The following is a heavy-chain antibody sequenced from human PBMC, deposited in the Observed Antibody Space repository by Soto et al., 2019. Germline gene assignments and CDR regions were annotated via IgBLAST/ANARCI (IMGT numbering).Heavy chain of an antibody. J-gene: IGHJ4*02. CDR1: GGSLSSYY. V-gene: IGHV4-59*01. CDR3: ARGGGVYYFDY. Sequence: PSETLSLTCTVSGGSLSSYYWSWIRQPPGKGLEWIGYIYYSGITDYNPSLKSRVTISVDTSKSQFSLKLSSVTAADTAVYYCARGGGVYYFDYWGQGTLVPVSS. CDR2: IYYSGIT. D-gene: IGHD2-8*02.